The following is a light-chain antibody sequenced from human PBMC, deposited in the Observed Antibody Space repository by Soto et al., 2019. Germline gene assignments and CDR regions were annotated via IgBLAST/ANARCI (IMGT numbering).Light chain of an antibody. Sequence: ETVLPRSPRTLLLSSGARATPSSRANDSVSSIFLSWHQPKTGQAPRIHIYGTSGRATGIRDSGSGSGSGTDFTLTIIRLEPEDFAVYYCHQYGSSPATFGQGTKVDIK. CDR2: GTS. V-gene: IGKV3-20*01. CDR1: DSVSSIF. J-gene: IGKJ1*01. CDR3: HQYGSSPAT.